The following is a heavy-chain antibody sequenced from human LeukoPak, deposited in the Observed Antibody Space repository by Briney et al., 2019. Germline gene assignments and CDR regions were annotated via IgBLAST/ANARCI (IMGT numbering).Heavy chain of an antibody. Sequence: SETLSLTCTVSGGSISSSSYYWGWIRQPPGKGLEWIGSIYYSGSTYYNPSLKSRVTISVDTSKNQFSLKLSSVTAADTAVYYCARDRLAVAGGSGWFDPWGQGTLVTVSS. CDR1: GGSISSSSYY. J-gene: IGHJ5*02. CDR3: ARDRLAVAGGSGWFDP. V-gene: IGHV4-39*07. CDR2: IYYSGST. D-gene: IGHD6-19*01.